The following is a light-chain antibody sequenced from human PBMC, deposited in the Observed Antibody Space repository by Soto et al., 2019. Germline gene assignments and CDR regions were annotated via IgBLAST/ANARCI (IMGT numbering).Light chain of an antibody. Sequence: DIQMTQSPSSLSASLGDRATITCRASQSISSYLNWYQQKPGKAPNLLIYTTSNLESGVPSRFSGSGSGTDFTLTISSLQPEDFATYYCQQSYSTAWTFGQGTKVDNK. J-gene: IGKJ1*01. V-gene: IGKV1-39*01. CDR3: QQSYSTAWT. CDR1: QSISSY. CDR2: TTS.